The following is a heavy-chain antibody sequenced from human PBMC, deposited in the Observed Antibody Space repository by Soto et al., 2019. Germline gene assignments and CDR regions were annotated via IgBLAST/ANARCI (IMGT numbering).Heavy chain of an antibody. D-gene: IGHD3-10*01. CDR3: ARDSRVLLWFGARGWLDP. V-gene: IGHV1-3*01. CDR2: INAGNGNT. J-gene: IGHJ5*02. CDR1: GYTFTSYA. Sequence: ASVKVSCKASGYTFTSYAMHWVRQAPGQRLEWMGWINAGNGNTKYSQKFQGRVTITRDTSASTAYMELSSLRSEDTAVYYCARDSRVLLWFGARGWLDPWGQGTLVTVSS.